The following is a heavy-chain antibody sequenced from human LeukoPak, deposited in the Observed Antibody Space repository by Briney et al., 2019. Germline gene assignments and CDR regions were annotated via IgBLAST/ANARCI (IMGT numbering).Heavy chain of an antibody. D-gene: IGHD1-7*01. CDR2: INPSGGHT. J-gene: IGHJ4*02. CDR3: ARGANWNYDY. CDR1: GYTFSNSY. Sequence: EASVKVSCKASGYTFSNSYIHWVRQAPGQGLEWMGLINPSGGHTTYTQKYQGRVTMTRDMSTSTVYMELSSLRSDDTAVYYCARGANWNYDYWGQGTPVTVSS. V-gene: IGHV1-46*01.